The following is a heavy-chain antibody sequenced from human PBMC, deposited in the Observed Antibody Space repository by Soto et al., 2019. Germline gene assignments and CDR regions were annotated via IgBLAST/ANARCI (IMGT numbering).Heavy chain of an antibody. CDR1: GYTFTSYA. CDR3: AREQWEGPFYYFDY. Sequence: ASVKVSCKASGYTFTSYAMHWVRQAPGQRLEWMGWINAGNGNTKYSQKFQGRVTITRDTSASTAYMELSSLRSEDTAVYYCAREQWEGPFYYFDYWGQGTLVTVSS. CDR2: INAGNGNT. J-gene: IGHJ4*02. V-gene: IGHV1-3*01. D-gene: IGHD1-26*01.